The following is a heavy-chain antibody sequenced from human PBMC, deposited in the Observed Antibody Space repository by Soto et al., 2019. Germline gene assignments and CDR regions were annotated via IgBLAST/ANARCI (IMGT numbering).Heavy chain of an antibody. Sequence: EVQLVESGGGLVKPGGSLRLSFAASGFTFSSYSMNWVRQAPGKGLEWVSSISSSSSYIYYADSVKGRFTISRDNAKNSLYLQMNSLRAEDTAVYYCARGVGGSDSWYFDYWGQGTLDTVSS. CDR1: GFTFSSYS. D-gene: IGHD2-15*01. V-gene: IGHV3-21*01. CDR2: ISSSSSYI. CDR3: ARGVGGSDSWYFDY. J-gene: IGHJ4*02.